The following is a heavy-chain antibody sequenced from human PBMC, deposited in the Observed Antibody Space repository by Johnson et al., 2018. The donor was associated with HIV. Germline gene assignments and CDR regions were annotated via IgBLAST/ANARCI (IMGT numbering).Heavy chain of an antibody. D-gene: IGHD6-13*01. CDR3: ARLEGQQTDAFDI. CDR2: INSDESST. J-gene: IGHJ3*02. Sequence: AQLVESGGGLVQPGGSLRLSCVASGFTFSNYWMHWVRQATGKGLVWVSRINSDESSTSYADSVKGRFTISRDNAKNTLYLQMNSLRAEDTAVYYCARLEGQQTDAFDIWGQGTMVTVSS. CDR1: GFTFSNYW. V-gene: IGHV3-74*02.